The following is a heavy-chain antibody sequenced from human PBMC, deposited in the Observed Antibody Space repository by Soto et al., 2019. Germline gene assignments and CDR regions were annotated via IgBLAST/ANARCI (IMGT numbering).Heavy chain of an antibody. D-gene: IGHD4-17*01. V-gene: IGHV3-30-3*01. J-gene: IGHJ4*02. CDR1: GFTFRNYA. Sequence: QVQLVESGGGVVQPGRSLRLSCAASGFTFRNYAMHWVRQAPGKGLEWVAVISYDGSNKYYADSVKGRFTISRDNSKNTLYLQMNSLRAEDTAVYYCARAPTTVTTAYYFDYWGQGTLVTVSS. CDR3: ARAPTTVTTAYYFDY. CDR2: ISYDGSNK.